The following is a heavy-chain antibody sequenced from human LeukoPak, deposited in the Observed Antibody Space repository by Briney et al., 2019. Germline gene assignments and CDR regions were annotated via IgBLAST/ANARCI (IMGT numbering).Heavy chain of an antibody. D-gene: IGHD5-18*01. J-gene: IGHJ6*03. Sequence: PSETLSLTCAVYGGSFSGCYWSWIRQPPGKGLEWIGEINHSGSTNYNPSLKSRVTISVDTSKNQFSLKLSSVTAADTAVYYCARGRGYSYGRGYYMDVWGKGTTVTISS. CDR2: INHSGST. V-gene: IGHV4-34*01. CDR3: ARGRGYSYGRGYYMDV. CDR1: GGSFSGCY.